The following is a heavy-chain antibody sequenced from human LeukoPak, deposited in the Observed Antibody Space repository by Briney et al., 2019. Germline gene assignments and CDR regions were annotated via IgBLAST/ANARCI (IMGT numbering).Heavy chain of an antibody. V-gene: IGHV4-34*01. CDR3: ARGSCSSTSCFNTY. D-gene: IGHD2-2*01. CDR1: GGSFSGYY. J-gene: IGHJ4*02. Sequence: PSETLSLTCAVYGGSFSGYYWSWIRQPPGKELEWIGEINHSGNTNYNPSLKSRVTISVDTSKNQFSLKLSSVTAADTAVYYCARGSCSSTSCFNTYWGRGTLVTVSS. CDR2: INHSGNT.